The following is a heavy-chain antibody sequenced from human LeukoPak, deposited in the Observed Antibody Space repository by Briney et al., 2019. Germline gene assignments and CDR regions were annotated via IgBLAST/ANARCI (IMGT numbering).Heavy chain of an antibody. CDR1: GGSFSGYY. J-gene: IGHJ6*03. V-gene: IGHV4-34*01. CDR3: ARCIAARLVGYYYYYMDV. CDR2: INHSGST. D-gene: IGHD6-6*01. Sequence: SSETLSLTCAVYGGSFSGYYWSWIRQPPGKGLEWIGEINHSGSTNYNPSLKSRVTISVDTSKSQFSLKLSSVTAADTAVYYCARCIAARLVGYYYYYMDVWGKGTTVTVSS.